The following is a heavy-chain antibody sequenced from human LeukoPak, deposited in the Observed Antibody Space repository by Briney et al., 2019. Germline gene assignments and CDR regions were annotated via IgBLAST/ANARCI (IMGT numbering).Heavy chain of an antibody. J-gene: IGHJ3*02. D-gene: IGHD1-26*01. V-gene: IGHV3-74*01. CDR3: TRHWDSGSHELPDVFDI. CDR2: INSDGSST. Sequence: PGGSLRLSCAASGFTFSSYWMHWVRHAPGKGLVWVSRINSDGSSTSYADSVKGRFTISRDNAKNTLYLQMTSLKTEDTAVFYCTRHWDSGSHELPDVFDIWGRGTLVTVSS. CDR1: GFTFSSYW.